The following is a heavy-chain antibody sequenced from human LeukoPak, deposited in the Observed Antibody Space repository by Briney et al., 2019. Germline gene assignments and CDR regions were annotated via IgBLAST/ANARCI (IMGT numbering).Heavy chain of an antibody. V-gene: IGHV3-53*01. CDR2: IYSGGTT. CDR3: AREFRAAAGTGFDP. CDR1: GFTVSSNY. Sequence: GGSLRLSCAASGFTVSSNYMSWVRQAPGKGLEWVSVIYSGGTTYYADSVKGRLTISRDNSKNTVYLQLNNLRAEDTAVYYCAREFRAAAGTGFDPWGQGTLVTVS. D-gene: IGHD6-13*01. J-gene: IGHJ5*02.